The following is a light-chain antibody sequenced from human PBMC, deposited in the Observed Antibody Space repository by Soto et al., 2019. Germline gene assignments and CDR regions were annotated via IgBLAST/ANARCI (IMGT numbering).Light chain of an antibody. Sequence: EIVMTQSPATLSVSSGERATLSCRASQSVSSNLAWYQQKPGQAPRLLIYGASTRATGTPARFSGSVSGTEFTLTTISLQSEDFAVYYCQQYNNWPWAFGQGTKVDIK. CDR3: QQYNNWPWA. CDR2: GAS. V-gene: IGKV3-15*01. CDR1: QSVSSN. J-gene: IGKJ1*01.